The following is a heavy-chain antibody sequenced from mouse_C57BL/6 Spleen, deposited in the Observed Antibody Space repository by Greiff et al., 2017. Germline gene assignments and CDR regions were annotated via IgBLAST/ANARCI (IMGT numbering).Heavy chain of an antibody. J-gene: IGHJ4*01. V-gene: IGHV1-81*01. CDR3: ARNYYGSSYYAMDY. D-gene: IGHD1-1*01. CDR2: IYPRSGNT. CDR1: GYTFTSYG. Sequence: VQLQQSGAELARPGASVKLSCKASGYTFTSYGISWVKQRTGQGLEWIGEIYPRSGNTYYNEQFKGKATLTADKSSSTAYMELRSLTSEDSAVYFCARNYYGSSYYAMDYWGQGTSVTVSS.